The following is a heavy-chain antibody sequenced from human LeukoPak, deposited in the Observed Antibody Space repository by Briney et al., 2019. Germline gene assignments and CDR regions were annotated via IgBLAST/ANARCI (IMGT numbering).Heavy chain of an antibody. CDR1: GGTFSSYA. CDR3: ALGHYYDSSGPDAFDI. D-gene: IGHD3-22*01. Sequence: SVKVSCKASGGTFSSYAISWVRQAPGQGLEWMGGIIPIFGTANYAQKFQGRVTITADESTSTAYMELSSLRSEDTAVYYCALGHYYDSSGPDAFDIWGQGTMVTVSP. CDR2: IIPIFGTA. J-gene: IGHJ3*02. V-gene: IGHV1-69*13.